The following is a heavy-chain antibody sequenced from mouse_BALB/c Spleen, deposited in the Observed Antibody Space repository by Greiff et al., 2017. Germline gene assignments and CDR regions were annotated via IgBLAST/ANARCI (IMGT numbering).Heavy chain of an antibody. CDR3: ARGTTVVD. V-gene: IGHV1S81*02. CDR2: INPSNGRT. D-gene: IGHD1-1*01. CDR1: GYTFTSYW. J-gene: IGHJ2*01. Sequence: QVQLQQPGAELVKPGASVKLSCKASGYTFTSYWMHWVKQRPGQGLEWIGEINPSNGRTNYNEKFKSKATLTVDKSSSTAYMQLSSLTSEDSAVYYCARGTTVVDWGQGTTLTVSS.